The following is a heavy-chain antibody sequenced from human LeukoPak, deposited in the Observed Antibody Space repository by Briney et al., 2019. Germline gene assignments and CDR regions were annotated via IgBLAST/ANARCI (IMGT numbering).Heavy chain of an antibody. CDR1: GGSISSYY. Sequence: KPSETLSLTXTVSGGSISSYYWSWIWQPAGKGLEWIGRIYTSGSTNYNPSLKSRVTMSVDTSKNQFSLKLSSVTAADTAVYYCARDREFLSYDFWSGYYDYWGQGTLVTVSS. V-gene: IGHV4-4*07. J-gene: IGHJ4*02. D-gene: IGHD3-3*01. CDR3: ARDREFLSYDFWSGYYDY. CDR2: IYTSGST.